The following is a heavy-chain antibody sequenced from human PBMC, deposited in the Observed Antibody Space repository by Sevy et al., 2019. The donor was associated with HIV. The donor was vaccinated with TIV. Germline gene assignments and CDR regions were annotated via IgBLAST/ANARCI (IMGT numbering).Heavy chain of an antibody. CDR1: GFTFNNHA. Sequence: GGSLRLSCAASGFTFNNHAMGWVRQAPGKGLEWISAIGSCGDSTYYADSVKGRFTISRDNSKNTLYLQMNSLRADDMAIYYCAKGSTGWPYYFDFWGQGTVVTVSS. V-gene: IGHV3-23*01. D-gene: IGHD2-8*02. CDR2: IGSCGDST. CDR3: AKGSTGWPYYFDF. J-gene: IGHJ4*02.